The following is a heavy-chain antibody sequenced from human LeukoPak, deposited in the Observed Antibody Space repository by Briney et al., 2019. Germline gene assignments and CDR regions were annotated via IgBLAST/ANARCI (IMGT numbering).Heavy chain of an antibody. CDR1: GFTFSSYG. J-gene: IGHJ6*03. D-gene: IGHD6-6*01. CDR3: ARDSIAARRHYYYYYYMDV. CDR2: IWYDGSNK. V-gene: IGHV3-33*01. Sequence: GRSLRLSCAASGFTFSSYGMHWVRQAPGKGLEWVAVIWYDGSNKYYADSVKGRFTISRDNSKNTLYLQMNSLRAEDTAVYYCARDSIAARRHYYYYYYMDVWGKGTTVTVSS.